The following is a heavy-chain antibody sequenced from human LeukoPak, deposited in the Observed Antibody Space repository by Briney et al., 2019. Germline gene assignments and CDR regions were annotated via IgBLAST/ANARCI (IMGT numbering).Heavy chain of an antibody. J-gene: IGHJ4*02. CDR1: GFTFRGYA. V-gene: IGHV3-30-3*01. CDR2: ISYDGSNK. D-gene: IGHD5-24*01. Sequence: GRSLRLSCAASGFTFRGYAMDWFRQAPGKGLEWVSVISYDGSNKYCADSVKGRFTISRDNSKNTLYLQMSSLRAEDTAVYYCARAWMATIIDYWGQGTLVTVSS. CDR3: ARAWMATIIDY.